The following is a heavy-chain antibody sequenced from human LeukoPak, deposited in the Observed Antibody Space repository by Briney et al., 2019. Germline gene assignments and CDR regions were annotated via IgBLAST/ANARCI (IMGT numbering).Heavy chain of an antibody. J-gene: IGHJ4*02. CDR3: ARVYQGYCSSTSCYHYFDY. Sequence: ASVKVSCKASGYTFTSYGISWVRQAPGQGLEWMGWISAYNGNTNYAQKLQGRVTMTRDTSISTAYMELSRLRSDDTAVYYYARVYQGYCSSTSCYHYFDYWGQGTLVTVSS. V-gene: IGHV1-18*01. D-gene: IGHD2-2*01. CDR1: GYTFTSYG. CDR2: ISAYNGNT.